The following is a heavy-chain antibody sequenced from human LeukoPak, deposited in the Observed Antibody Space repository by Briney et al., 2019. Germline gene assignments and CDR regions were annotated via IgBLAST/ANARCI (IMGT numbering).Heavy chain of an antibody. Sequence: PGGSLRLSCAASGFTFSSYAMHWVRQAPGKRLERVAVISDGGINKYYADSGKGRFTISRDNSKNTLYLQMNSLRAEDTAVYYCARGLGGYNYFDCWGQGTLVTVSS. CDR1: GFTFSSYA. D-gene: IGHD5-24*01. CDR3: ARGLGGYNYFDC. J-gene: IGHJ4*02. CDR2: ISDGGINK. V-gene: IGHV3-30-3*01.